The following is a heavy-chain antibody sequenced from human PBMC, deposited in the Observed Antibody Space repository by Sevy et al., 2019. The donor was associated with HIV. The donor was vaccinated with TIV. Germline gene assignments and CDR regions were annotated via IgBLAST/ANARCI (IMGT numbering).Heavy chain of an antibody. Sequence: GGCLRLSCAASGFTFDDYGMHWVRQAPGKGLEWVSGISWNSATIVYADSAKGRFTISRDNARNSLYLQMNSLRVEDMAFYYCAKGAGSILLSAIAYWGQGTLVTVSS. CDR1: GFTFDDYG. CDR2: ISWNSATI. D-gene: IGHD2-15*01. J-gene: IGHJ4*02. V-gene: IGHV3-9*03. CDR3: AKGAGSILLSAIAY.